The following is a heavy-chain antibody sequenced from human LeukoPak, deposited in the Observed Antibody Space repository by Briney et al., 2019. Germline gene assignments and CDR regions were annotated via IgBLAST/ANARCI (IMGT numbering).Heavy chain of an antibody. D-gene: IGHD2-8*01. V-gene: IGHV1-69*04. J-gene: IGHJ4*02. Sequence: SVKVSCKASGGTFSSYAISWVRQAPGQGLEWMGRIIPIFGIANYAQKFQGRVTITADKSTSTAYMELSSLRSEDTAVYYCATDCTNGVCYIIPFDYWGQGTLVTVSS. CDR3: ATDCTNGVCYIIPFDY. CDR2: IIPIFGIA. CDR1: GGTFSSYA.